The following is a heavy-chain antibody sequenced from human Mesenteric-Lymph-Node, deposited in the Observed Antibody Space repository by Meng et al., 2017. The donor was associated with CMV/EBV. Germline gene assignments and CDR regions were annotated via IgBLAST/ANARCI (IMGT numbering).Heavy chain of an antibody. J-gene: IGHJ4*02. CDR2: ISGSGGST. CDR3: AKDGYGDYVGGFFDY. V-gene: IGHV3-23*01. Sequence: GGSLRLSCAASGFTFSSYGMHWVRQAPGKGLEWVSAISGSGGSTYYADSVKGRFTISRDNSKNTLYLQMNSLRAEDTAVYYCAKDGYGDYVGGFFDYWGQGTLVTVSS. D-gene: IGHD4-17*01. CDR1: GFTFSSYG.